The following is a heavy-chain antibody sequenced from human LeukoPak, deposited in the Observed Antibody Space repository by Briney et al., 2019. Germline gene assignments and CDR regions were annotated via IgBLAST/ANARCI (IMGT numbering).Heavy chain of an antibody. CDR2: ISGSGGST. V-gene: IGHV3-23*01. D-gene: IGHD3-22*01. CDR1: GFTFSSYA. CDR3: AKDRTLTTMIVVVDTPPPYYYGMDV. J-gene: IGHJ6*02. Sequence: GGSLRLSCAASGFTFSSYAMSWVRQAPGQGLERLSPISGSGGSTYYADSVKGRFTISRDNSKNTLYLQMNSLRAEDTAVYYCAKDRTLTTMIVVVDTPPPYYYGMDVWGQGTTVTVSS.